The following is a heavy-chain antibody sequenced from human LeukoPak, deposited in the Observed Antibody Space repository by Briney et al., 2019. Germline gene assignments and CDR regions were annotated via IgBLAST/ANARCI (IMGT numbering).Heavy chain of an antibody. D-gene: IGHD1-26*01. V-gene: IGHV3-23*01. CDR3: ATFPSGSWSAY. CDR2: ISGSGGST. CDR1: GFTFSSYG. J-gene: IGHJ4*02. Sequence: GGSLRLSCAASGFTFSSYGMSWVRQAPGKGLEWVSAISGSGGSTYYADSVKGRFTISRDNSKNTLYLQMNSLKTEDTAVYYCATFPSGSWSAYWGQGTLVTVSS.